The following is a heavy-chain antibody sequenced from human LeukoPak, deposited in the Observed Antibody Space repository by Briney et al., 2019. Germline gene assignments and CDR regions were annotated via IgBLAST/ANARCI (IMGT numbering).Heavy chain of an antibody. Sequence: GGSLRLSCAASGFTFSSFAMSWVRQAPGEGLEWVSAMSGSGGMTYSADSVKGRFTISRDNSKDTLYLQMNSLRVEDTAIYYCAKGPFFYYDASGYNYFDSWGQGTLVTVSS. D-gene: IGHD3-22*01. J-gene: IGHJ4*02. CDR2: MSGSGGMT. CDR1: GFTFSSFA. CDR3: AKGPFFYYDASGYNYFDS. V-gene: IGHV3-23*01.